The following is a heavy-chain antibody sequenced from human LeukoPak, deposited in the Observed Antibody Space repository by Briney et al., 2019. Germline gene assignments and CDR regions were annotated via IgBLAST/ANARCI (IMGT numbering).Heavy chain of an antibody. CDR3: ARDVGYDFWSGYSYNWFDP. CDR2: IYYSGST. Sequence: PSETLSLTCTVSGGSISSYYWSWIRQPPGKGLEWIGYIYYSGSTNYNPSLKSRVTISVDTSKNQFSLKLSSVTAADTAVYYCARDVGYDFWSGYSYNWFDPWGQGTPVTVSS. CDR1: GGSISSYY. D-gene: IGHD3-3*01. V-gene: IGHV4-59*12. J-gene: IGHJ5*02.